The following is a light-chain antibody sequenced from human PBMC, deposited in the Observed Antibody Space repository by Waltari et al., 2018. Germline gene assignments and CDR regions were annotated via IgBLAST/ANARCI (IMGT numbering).Light chain of an antibody. J-gene: IGLJ1*01. Sequence: QSDLTQPRSVSGSPGQSVTISCTATSPIYVSWYQQHPGKAPQLMIFEVTRRPSGVPDRFSGSKSGNTASLTISGLQAEDEADYYCCSYGGRYVFGTATKVTVL. V-gene: IGLV2-11*01. CDR3: CSYGGRYV. CDR2: EVT. CDR1: SPIY.